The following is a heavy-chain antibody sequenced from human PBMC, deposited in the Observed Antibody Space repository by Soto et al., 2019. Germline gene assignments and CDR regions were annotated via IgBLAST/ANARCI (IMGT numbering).Heavy chain of an antibody. J-gene: IGHJ4*02. CDR1: GGSISSSSFY. D-gene: IGHD6-19*01. CDR2: IYYSGST. CDR3: ARGAVAGTVFDY. V-gene: IGHV4-39*07. Sequence: PSETLSLTCTVSGGSISSSSFYWGWIRQPPGKGLESIAAIYYSGSTNYNPSLKSRVTISVDTSKNQFSLKLSSVTAADTAVYYCARGAVAGTVFDYWGQGTLVTVSS.